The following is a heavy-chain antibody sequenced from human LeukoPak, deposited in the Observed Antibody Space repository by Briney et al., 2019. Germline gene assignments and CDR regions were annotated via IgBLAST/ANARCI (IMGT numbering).Heavy chain of an antibody. J-gene: IGHJ5*02. V-gene: IGHV3-21*01. CDR2: ISSSSSYI. CDR3: ARDLRSSGWYEP. Sequence: GGSLRLSCAASGFTFSSYSMNWVRQAPGKGLEWVSSISSSSSYIYYADSVKGRFTISRDNAKNSLYLQMNSLRAENTAVYYCARDLRSSGWYEPWGQGTLVTVSS. CDR1: GFTFSSYS. D-gene: IGHD6-19*01.